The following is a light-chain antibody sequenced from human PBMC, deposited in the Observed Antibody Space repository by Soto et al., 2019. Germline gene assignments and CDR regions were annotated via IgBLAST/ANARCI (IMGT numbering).Light chain of an antibody. J-gene: IGKJ5*01. V-gene: IGKV3-11*01. CDR1: QSVSNY. CDR2: DAS. Sequence: EIVLTQSQATLSLSPGERATLSCRASQSVSNYLGWYQQKPGQAPRLLIYDASNRATGIPARFSGSGSGTDFTLTISSLEPEDFAVYYCQQRSKWPITFGQGTRLEIK. CDR3: QQRSKWPIT.